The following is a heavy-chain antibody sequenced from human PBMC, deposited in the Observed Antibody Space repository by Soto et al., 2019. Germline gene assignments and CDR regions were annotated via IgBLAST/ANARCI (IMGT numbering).Heavy chain of an antibody. D-gene: IGHD6-19*01. J-gene: IGHJ6*02. CDR2: IKQDGSEK. Sequence: PGGSLRLSCAASGFTFSSYWMSWVRQAPGKGLEWVANIKQDGSEKYYVDSVKGRFTISRDNAKNSLYLQMNSLRAEDTAVYYCARWLVTKSYYYYGMDVWGQGTTVTVS. V-gene: IGHV3-7*03. CDR1: GFTFSSYW. CDR3: ARWLVTKSYYYYGMDV.